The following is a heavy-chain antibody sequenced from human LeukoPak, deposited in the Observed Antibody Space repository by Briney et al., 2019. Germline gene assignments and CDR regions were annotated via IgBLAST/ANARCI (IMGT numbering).Heavy chain of an antibody. CDR3: ARVTIVVVTAVDAFDI. D-gene: IGHD2-21*02. CDR1: GYTFTGYY. Sequence: ASVKVSCKASGYTFTGYYMHWVRQAPGQGLEWMGWINPNGGGTNYAQKFQGRVTMTRDTSISTAYMELSRLRSDDTAVYYCARVTIVVVTAVDAFDIWGQGTMVTVSS. J-gene: IGHJ3*02. CDR2: INPNGGGT. V-gene: IGHV1-2*02.